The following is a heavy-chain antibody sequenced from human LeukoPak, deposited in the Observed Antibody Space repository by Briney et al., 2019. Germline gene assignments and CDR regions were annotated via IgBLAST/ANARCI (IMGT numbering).Heavy chain of an antibody. J-gene: IGHJ4*02. CDR2: VYTSGST. CDR1: RGSISSAGYY. Sequence: SQTLSLTCTVSRGSISSAGYYWSWIRQPAGKGLEWIGRVYTSGSTNYNPSLKSRVTISLDTSNKQFSLKLSSVTAADTAVYYCARGSNWNSYDYWGQGTLVTVSS. V-gene: IGHV4-61*02. CDR3: ARGSNWNSYDY. D-gene: IGHD1-1*01.